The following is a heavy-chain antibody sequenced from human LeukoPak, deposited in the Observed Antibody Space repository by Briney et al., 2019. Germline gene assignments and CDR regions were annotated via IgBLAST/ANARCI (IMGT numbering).Heavy chain of an antibody. J-gene: IGHJ3*02. D-gene: IGHD3-16*02. V-gene: IGHV4-34*01. Sequence: SETLSLTCAVYGGSFSRYYWSWIRRPPGKGLEWIGEINHSGSTSYNPSLKSRITISVDTSKNQFSLKLNSVTAADTAVYYCARGYDYVWGSYRSPRAFDIWGQETMVTVSS. CDR3: ARGYDYVWGSYRSPRAFDI. CDR1: GGSFSRYY. CDR2: INHSGST.